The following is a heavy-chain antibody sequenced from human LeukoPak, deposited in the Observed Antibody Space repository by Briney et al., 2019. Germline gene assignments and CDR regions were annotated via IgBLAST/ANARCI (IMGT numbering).Heavy chain of an antibody. CDR1: GYTFATSS. V-gene: IGHV1-18*01. Sequence: ASVKVSCKASGYTFATSSVTWVRQAPGQGLEWMGWISPKNGNTYYAQSVQGRVTMTTNTSTSTAYMELRSLRSDDTALYYCARVRNSDNWWGAFDIWGQGTMVTVSS. CDR3: ARVRNSDNWWGAFDI. D-gene: IGHD1-1*01. CDR2: ISPKNGNT. J-gene: IGHJ3*02.